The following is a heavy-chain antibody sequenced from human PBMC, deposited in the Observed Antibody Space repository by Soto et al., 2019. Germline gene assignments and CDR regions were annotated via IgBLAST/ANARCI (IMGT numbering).Heavy chain of an antibody. D-gene: IGHD3-16*01. V-gene: IGHV4-59*01. CDR3: ARDAGGRGNGAFDI. Sequence: SETLSLTCTVSGGSISTYYWSWMRQPPGKGLEWIGYIYYSGSTNSNPSLKSRVTISEDTSKNQLSLKLSSVTAADTAVYYCARDAGGRGNGAFDIWGQGTMVTV. J-gene: IGHJ3*02. CDR1: GGSISTYY. CDR2: IYYSGST.